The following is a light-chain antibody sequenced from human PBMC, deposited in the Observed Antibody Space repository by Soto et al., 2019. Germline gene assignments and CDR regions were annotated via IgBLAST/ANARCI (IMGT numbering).Light chain of an antibody. CDR3: AAWDDSLSGPYV. J-gene: IGLJ1*01. Sequence: QSVLTQPPSASGTPGQRVTISCSGSSSNIGSNYVYWYQQLPGTAPKLLIYRNNQRPSGVPDRFSGSRSGSSASLAISGLRSEDAADYYWAAWDDSLSGPYVFGTGTKLTVL. CDR2: RNN. CDR1: SSNIGSNY. V-gene: IGLV1-47*01.